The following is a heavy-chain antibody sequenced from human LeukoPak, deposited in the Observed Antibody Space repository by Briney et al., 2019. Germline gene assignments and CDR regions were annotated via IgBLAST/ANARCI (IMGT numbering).Heavy chain of an antibody. J-gene: IGHJ5*02. V-gene: IGHV1-2*02. CDR1: GYTFTGYY. D-gene: IGHD4-11*01. Sequence: ASVKVSCKASGYTFTGYYMHWVRQAPGQGLGWMGWINPNSGGTNYAQKFQGRVTMTRDTSISTAYMELSRLRSDDTAVYYCARGGPDYSNYVWGSDWFDPWGQGTLVTVSS. CDR3: ARGGPDYSNYVWGSDWFDP. CDR2: INPNSGGT.